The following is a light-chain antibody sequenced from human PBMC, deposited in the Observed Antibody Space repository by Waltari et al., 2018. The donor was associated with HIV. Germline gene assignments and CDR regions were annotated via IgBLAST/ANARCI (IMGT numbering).Light chain of an antibody. J-gene: IGKJ3*01. V-gene: IGKV1-39*01. CDR3: LQTYNAPLT. Sequence: QMTQSPSPLSASVGDRVTLTCRASQNINTFLNLCQQKPGKAPKLLIYGTYTLQRGVPSRFSGRGSGTDFILTISSLQPEDFATYYCLQTYNAPLTFGPGTKVDV. CDR1: QNINTF. CDR2: GTY.